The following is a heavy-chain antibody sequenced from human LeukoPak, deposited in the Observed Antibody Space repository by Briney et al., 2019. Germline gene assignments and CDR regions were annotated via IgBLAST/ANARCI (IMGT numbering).Heavy chain of an antibody. J-gene: IGHJ4*02. CDR2: INTNTGNP. CDR1: GYTFTSYA. Sequence: ASVKVSCKTSGYTFTSYAMHWVRQAPGQGLEWLGWINTNTGNPTYAQGFTGRVVFSLDTSVSTASLQISSLNAEDTGVFYCARGSGSPPYFEYWGQGTLVTVSS. CDR3: ARGSGSPPYFEY. D-gene: IGHD1-26*01. V-gene: IGHV7-4-1*02.